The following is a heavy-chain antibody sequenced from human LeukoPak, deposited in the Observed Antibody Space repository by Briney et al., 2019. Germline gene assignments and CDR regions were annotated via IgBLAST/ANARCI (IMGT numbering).Heavy chain of an antibody. CDR1: GFTFSSYS. V-gene: IGHV3-48*04. D-gene: IGHD2-21*01. CDR3: ARGYSGLFLNWFDP. J-gene: IGHJ5*02. Sequence: GGSLRLSCAASGFTFSSYSMNWVRQAPGKGLEWVSYISSSSSTIYYADSVKGRFTISRDNAKNSLYLQMNSLRAEDTAAYYCARGYSGLFLNWFDPWGQGTLVTVSS. CDR2: ISSSSSTI.